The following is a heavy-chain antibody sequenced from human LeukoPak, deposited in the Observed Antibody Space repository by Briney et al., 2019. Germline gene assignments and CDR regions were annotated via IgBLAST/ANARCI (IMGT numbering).Heavy chain of an antibody. J-gene: IGHJ1*01. V-gene: IGHV3-64*01. CDR1: GFTFNSYA. CDR2: ITSNGGST. Sequence: GGSLRLSCAASGFTFNSYAMYWVRQAPGKGLEYVSAITSNGGSTYYANSVKGRFTISRDNSKNTLYLQMNSLRAEDTAVYYCAVEYFQHWGQGTLVTVSS. CDR3: AVEYFQH.